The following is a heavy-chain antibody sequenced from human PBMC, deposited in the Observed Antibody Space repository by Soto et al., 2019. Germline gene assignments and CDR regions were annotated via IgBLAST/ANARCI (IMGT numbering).Heavy chain of an antibody. CDR1: GGSISSGGYY. V-gene: IGHV4-31*03. J-gene: IGHJ6*02. CDR3: ARDVRSYSSPKRIYGIDV. CDR2: IYYSGST. D-gene: IGHD6-13*01. Sequence: PSETLSLTCTVSGGSISSGGYYWSWIRQHPGKGLEWIGYIYYSGSTYYNPSLKSRVTISVDTSKNQFSLKLSSVTAADTAVYYCARDVRSYSSPKRIYGIDVWGQGTTVTVSS.